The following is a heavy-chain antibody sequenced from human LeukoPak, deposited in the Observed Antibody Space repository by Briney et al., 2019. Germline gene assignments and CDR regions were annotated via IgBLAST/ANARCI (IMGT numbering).Heavy chain of an antibody. CDR2: IRSRDGDT. CDR3: AKALGNGYLDY. D-gene: IGHD2-8*01. J-gene: IGHJ4*02. V-gene: IGHV3-23*01. CDR1: GFNLNNFA. Sequence: GGSLRLSCAASGFNLNNFAMIWVRQAPGKGLEWVSSIRSRDGDTNYADSVKGRFTISRDNSQSTLFLQMNSLRAGDTAVYYCAKALGNGYLDYWGQETLVTVSS.